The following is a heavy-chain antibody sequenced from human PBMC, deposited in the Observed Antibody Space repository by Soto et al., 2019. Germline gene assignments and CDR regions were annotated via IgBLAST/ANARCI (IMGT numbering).Heavy chain of an antibody. CDR3: AKDRRLGGSYFDY. Sequence: EVQLVESGGGLVQPGRSLRLSCAASGFTFDDYAMHWVRQAPGKGLEWVSGISWNSGSIGYADSVKGRFTISRDNAKNSPYLQMNSLRAEDTALYYCAKDRRLGGSYFDYWGQGTLVTVSS. V-gene: IGHV3-9*01. J-gene: IGHJ4*02. CDR2: ISWNSGSI. CDR1: GFTFDDYA. D-gene: IGHD7-27*01.